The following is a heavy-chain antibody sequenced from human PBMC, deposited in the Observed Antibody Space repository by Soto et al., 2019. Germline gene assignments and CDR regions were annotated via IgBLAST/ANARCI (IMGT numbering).Heavy chain of an antibody. CDR3: AKPSSSHP. D-gene: IGHD6-6*01. V-gene: IGHV3-64*04. CDR2: ISSNGRST. J-gene: IGHJ5*02. Sequence: GGSLRLSCATSGFTFSTYAVHWVRQAPGKGLEWVSAISSNGRSTYYANSVKGRFTISRDNSKNTLYLQMNSLRAEDTAVYYCAKPSSSHPWGQGTLVTVSS. CDR1: GFTFSTYA.